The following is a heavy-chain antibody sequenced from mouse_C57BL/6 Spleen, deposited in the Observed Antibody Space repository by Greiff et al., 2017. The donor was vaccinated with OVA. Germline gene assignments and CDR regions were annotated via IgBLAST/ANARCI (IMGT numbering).Heavy chain of an antibody. J-gene: IGHJ3*01. CDR3: TTYYSNRAWFAY. Sequence: QVQLQQSGAELVRPGASVTLSCKASGYTFTDYEMHWVKQTPVHGLEWIGAIDPATGGTAYNQKFKGKAILTADKSSSTAYMELRSLTSEDSAVYYCTTYYSNRAWFAYWGQGTLVTVSA. CDR2: IDPATGGT. V-gene: IGHV1-15*01. D-gene: IGHD2-5*01. CDR1: GYTFTDYE.